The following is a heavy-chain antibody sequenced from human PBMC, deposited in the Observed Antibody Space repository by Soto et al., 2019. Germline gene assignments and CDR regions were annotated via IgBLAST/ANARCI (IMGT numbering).Heavy chain of an antibody. V-gene: IGHV3-23*01. CDR1: GFTFSSYS. CDR3: AKKVNSGSGSQFFDY. Sequence: GGSLRLSCAASGFTFSSYSMSWVRQAPGKGLEWVSGFRSGGDDETTYYADAVRGRFTISRDNSKNTLFLRMNSLRAEDTAIYYCAKKVNSGSGSQFFDYWGQGTLVTVSS. D-gene: IGHD3-10*01. CDR2: FRSGGDDETT. J-gene: IGHJ4*02.